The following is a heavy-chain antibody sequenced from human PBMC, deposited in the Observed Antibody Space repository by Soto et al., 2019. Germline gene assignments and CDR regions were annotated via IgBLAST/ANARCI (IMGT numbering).Heavy chain of an antibody. Sequence: PGGSLRLSCAASGFAFSSYGMHWVRQAPGKGLEWVAVISYDGSNKYYADSVKGRFTISRDNSKNTLYLQMNSLRAEDTAVYYCAKSMGSTLFDRAIAAAGMFDYWGQGTLVTVSS. V-gene: IGHV3-30*18. CDR2: ISYDGSNK. CDR3: AKSMGSTLFDRAIAAAGMFDY. CDR1: GFAFSSYG. D-gene: IGHD6-13*01. J-gene: IGHJ4*02.